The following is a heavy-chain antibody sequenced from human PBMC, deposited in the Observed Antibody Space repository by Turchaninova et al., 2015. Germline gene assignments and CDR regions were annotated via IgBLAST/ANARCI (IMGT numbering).Heavy chain of an antibody. V-gene: IGHV1-69*01. D-gene: IGHD6-13*01. CDR2: IIPIFGTA. CDR1: GGPLSSHA. Sequence: QVQLVQSGAEVDKSVRSWNGSCKAAGGPLSSHAISWVRQAPGKGLEWMGGIIPIFGTANYAQKFQGRVTITADESTSTAYMELSSLRSEDTAVYYCARQAKPPIAAAVYWGQGTLVTVSS. J-gene: IGHJ4*02. CDR3: ARQAKPPIAAAVY.